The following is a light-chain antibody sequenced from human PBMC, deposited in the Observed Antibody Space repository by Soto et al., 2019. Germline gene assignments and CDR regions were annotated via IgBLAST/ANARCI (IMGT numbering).Light chain of an antibody. CDR3: SSYTTSSTLV. Sequence: QSALTQPASVSGSPGQSITISCTGTSSDVGAYNYVSWYQQLPDKAPNLMIYDVTYRPSGVSNRFSGSKSGNTASLTISGLQAEDEADYFCSSYTTSSTLVFGGGTKLTVL. CDR1: SSDVGAYNY. J-gene: IGLJ3*02. V-gene: IGLV2-14*03. CDR2: DVT.